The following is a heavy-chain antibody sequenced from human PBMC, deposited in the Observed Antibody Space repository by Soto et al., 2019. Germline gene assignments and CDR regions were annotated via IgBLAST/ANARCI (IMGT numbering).Heavy chain of an antibody. Sequence: LSLTCTVSGGSIGSYYWSWIRQPPGKGLEWIGYIYYSGSTNYNPSLKSRVTISVDTSKNQFSLKLSSVTAADTAVYYCARERFYYDSSGYNDAFDIWGQGTMVTVSS. CDR2: IYYSGST. CDR3: ARERFYYDSSGYNDAFDI. D-gene: IGHD3-22*01. J-gene: IGHJ3*02. V-gene: IGHV4-59*01. CDR1: GGSIGSYY.